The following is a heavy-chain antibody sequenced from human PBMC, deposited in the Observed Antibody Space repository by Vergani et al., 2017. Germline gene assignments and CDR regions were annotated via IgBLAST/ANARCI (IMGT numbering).Heavy chain of an antibody. CDR1: GYTLTELS. D-gene: IGHD3-3*01. CDR2: ISAYNGNT. CDR3: ARDLAIFGVDEDFDY. Sequence: QVQLVQSGAEVKKPGASVKVSCKVSGYTLTELSMHWVRQAPGKGLEWMGWISAYNGNTNYAQKLQGRVTMTTDTSTSTAYMELRSLRSDDTAVYYCARDLAIFGVDEDFDYWGQGTLVTVSS. J-gene: IGHJ4*02. V-gene: IGHV1-18*01.